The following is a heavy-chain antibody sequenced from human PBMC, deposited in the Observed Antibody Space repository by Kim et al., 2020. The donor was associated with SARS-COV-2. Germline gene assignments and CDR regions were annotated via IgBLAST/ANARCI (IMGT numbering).Heavy chain of an antibody. Sequence: QKFQGRVTITRDTSASTAYMELSSLRSEDTAVYYCARELDYYGSGSYPDYWGQGTLVTVSS. J-gene: IGHJ4*02. CDR3: ARELDYYGSGSYPDY. D-gene: IGHD3-10*01. V-gene: IGHV1-3*01.